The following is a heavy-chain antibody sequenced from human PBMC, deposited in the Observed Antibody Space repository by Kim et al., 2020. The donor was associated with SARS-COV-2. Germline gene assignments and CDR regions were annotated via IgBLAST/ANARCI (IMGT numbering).Heavy chain of an antibody. CDR3: GRTGYSPRGDTFDI. CDR1: GYSFTNYW. J-gene: IGHJ3*02. V-gene: IGHV5-51*01. CDR2: IYPGDSDT. Sequence: GESLKISCKGSGYSFTNYWIGWVRQMPGKGLEWMGIIYPGDSDTRYSPSFQGQVTMSADKSISTAYLQWGSLKASDTAMYYCGRTGYSPRGDTFDIWGQGTMVTVSS. D-gene: IGHD5-18*01.